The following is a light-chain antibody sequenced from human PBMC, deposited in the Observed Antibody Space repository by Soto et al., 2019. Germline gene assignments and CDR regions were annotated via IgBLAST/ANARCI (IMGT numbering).Light chain of an antibody. CDR1: QSVSRY. V-gene: IGKV3-11*01. Sequence: EIVLTQSPATLSLSPGERATLSCRASQSVSRYLAWYQQKPGQAPRLLIYDASNRATGIPARFSGSGSGTAFTLTISSLEPEDLAVYYCQQRSNWLTFGGGTKVEIK. J-gene: IGKJ4*01. CDR2: DAS. CDR3: QQRSNWLT.